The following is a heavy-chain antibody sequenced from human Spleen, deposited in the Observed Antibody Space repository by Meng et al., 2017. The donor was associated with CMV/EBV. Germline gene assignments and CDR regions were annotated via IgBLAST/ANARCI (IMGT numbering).Heavy chain of an antibody. V-gene: IGHV3-7*01. CDR3: ARGIAAAFGS. J-gene: IGHJ4*02. Sequence: GGSLRLSCAASGFTFGNYWMNWVRQTPGKGLEWVANIKQDGSEKYYVDSVRGRVTISRDNAKNSLYLQMNSLRAEDSAVYYCARGIAAAFGSWGQGTLVTVSS. CDR2: IKQDGSEK. CDR1: GFTFGNYW. D-gene: IGHD6-13*01.